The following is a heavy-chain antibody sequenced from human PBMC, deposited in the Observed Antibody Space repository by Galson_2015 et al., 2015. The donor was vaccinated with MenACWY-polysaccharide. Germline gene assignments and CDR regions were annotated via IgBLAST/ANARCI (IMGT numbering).Heavy chain of an antibody. J-gene: IGHJ4*02. Sequence: SLRLSCATSGFTFSNAWMSWVRQAPGKGLEWVGRIKSKYNGGTTDYAAPVKGRFSISRDDSQGTAYLQMNSLRTDDTGIYYCTTWGRDVYWGQGTVVTVSP. CDR2: IKSKYNGGTT. V-gene: IGHV3-15*01. CDR3: TTWGRDVY. D-gene: IGHD3-10*01. CDR1: GFTFSNAW.